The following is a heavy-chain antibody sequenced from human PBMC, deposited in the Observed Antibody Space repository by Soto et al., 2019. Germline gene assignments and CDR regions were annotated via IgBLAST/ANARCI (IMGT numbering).Heavy chain of an antibody. J-gene: IGHJ4*02. CDR2: IYYSGST. CDR1: GGTISGSGDY. CDR3: ARRSYYGSGSIFDY. V-gene: IGHV4-39*01. D-gene: IGHD3-10*01. Sequence: TSETLSLTCTVSGGTISGSGDYWGWIRQPPGKGLEWIGNIYYSGSTNYYPSLKSRVTISVDTSKNQFSLKVSSVTAADTAVYYCARRSYYGSGSIFDYWGQGTLVTVSS.